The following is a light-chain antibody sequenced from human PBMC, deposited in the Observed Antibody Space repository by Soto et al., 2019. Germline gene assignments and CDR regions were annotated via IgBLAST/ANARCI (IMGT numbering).Light chain of an antibody. CDR2: DNS. CDR1: SSNIGAGYD. V-gene: IGLV1-40*01. Sequence: QSVLTQPPSVSGAPGQTVTISCTGSSSNIGAGYDVHWYQHLPGTAPKLLIYDNSNRPSGVPDRFSGSKSGTSASLAITGLQAEDEADYYCQSYDSSLGGFWVFGGGTQLTVL. CDR3: QSYDSSLGGFWV. J-gene: IGLJ3*02.